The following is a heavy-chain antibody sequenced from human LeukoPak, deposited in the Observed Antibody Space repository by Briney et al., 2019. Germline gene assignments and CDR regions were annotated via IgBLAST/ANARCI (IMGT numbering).Heavy chain of an antibody. D-gene: IGHD6-6*01. CDR3: ARGIAAHDAFDI. CDR2: IYYSGST. J-gene: IGHJ3*02. V-gene: IGHV4-59*08. Sequence: PSETLSLTCSVSGGSINNYWWNWIRQPPGKGLEWIGYIYYSGSTSYNPSLKSRLTISVDTSKNQFSLKLSSVTAADTAVYYCARGIAAHDAFDIWGQGTMVTVSS. CDR1: GGSINNYW.